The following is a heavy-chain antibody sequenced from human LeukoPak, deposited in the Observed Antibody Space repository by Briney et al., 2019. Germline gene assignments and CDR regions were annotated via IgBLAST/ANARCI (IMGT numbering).Heavy chain of an antibody. J-gene: IGHJ4*02. CDR1: GYTFTAYY. V-gene: IGHV1-2*02. Sequence: GASVTVSCKASGYTFTAYYIHWVRQAPGQGLEWMGLINPNSGGTNYAQKFQGRVTMTRDASISTAYMELSKLTSDDTAVYYCARDKGTLGGDSWGPGTLVTVSS. CDR3: ARDKGTLGGDS. CDR2: INPNSGGT. D-gene: IGHD3-16*01.